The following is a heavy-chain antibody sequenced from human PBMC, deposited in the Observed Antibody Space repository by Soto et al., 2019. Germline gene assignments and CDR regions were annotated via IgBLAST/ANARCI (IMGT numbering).Heavy chain of an antibody. J-gene: IGHJ4*02. Sequence: QVQLLQSGAEVKKPGASVKVSCKASGYTLPSYNINWVRQATGQGPEWMGWMNPNSGNTGYAQKFQGRVTMTRDRSISTAYMELSSLRSEDTAVYYCAREDFYGSGSYGYWGQGTLVTVSS. V-gene: IGHV1-8*01. CDR1: GYTLPSYN. CDR2: MNPNSGNT. D-gene: IGHD3-10*01. CDR3: AREDFYGSGSYGY.